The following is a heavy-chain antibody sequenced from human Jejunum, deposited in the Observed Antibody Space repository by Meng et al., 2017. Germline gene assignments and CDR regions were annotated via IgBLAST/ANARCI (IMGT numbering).Heavy chain of an antibody. J-gene: IGHJ5*02. CDR1: GFSLSTTGVG. CDR2: IYWDDDK. CDR3: TRRPGIAKNWCDP. Sequence: LKDAGPTLVKPTQTPTLTCSFPGFSLSTTGVGVGWIRQPPGKALEWLALIYWDDDKRYSPSLKSRLTITKDTSTNQVVLTMTNVDPVDTATYYCTRRPGIAKNWCDPWGQGTLVTVSS. D-gene: IGHD6-13*01. V-gene: IGHV2-5*02.